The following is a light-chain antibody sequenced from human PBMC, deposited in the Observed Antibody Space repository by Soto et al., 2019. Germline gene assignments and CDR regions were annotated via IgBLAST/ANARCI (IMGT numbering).Light chain of an antibody. J-gene: IGLJ2*01. CDR1: SSDIGGYNY. Sequence: QSALTQPASVSGSPGQSITISCTGSSSDIGGYNYVSWYQQYPGKAPKLMIYDVSDQPSGVSNRFSGSKSGNTASLTISGLLAEDEADYYCNSYTTSRTVVFGGGTKLTVL. V-gene: IGLV2-14*03. CDR3: NSYTTSRTVV. CDR2: DVS.